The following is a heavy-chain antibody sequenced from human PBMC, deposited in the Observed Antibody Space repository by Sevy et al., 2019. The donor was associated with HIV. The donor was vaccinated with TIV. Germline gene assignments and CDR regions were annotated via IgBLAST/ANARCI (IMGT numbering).Heavy chain of an antibody. D-gene: IGHD3-3*01. J-gene: IGHJ6*02. Sequence: GGSLRLSCAASGFTFDDYAMHWVRQAPGKGLEWVSGISWNSGSIGYADLVKGRFTISRDNAKNSLYLQMNSLRAEDTALYYCAKDLFKGGYDFWSGYFSYYYGMDVWGQGTTVTVSS. CDR3: AKDLFKGGYDFWSGYFSYYYGMDV. CDR2: ISWNSGSI. CDR1: GFTFDDYA. V-gene: IGHV3-9*01.